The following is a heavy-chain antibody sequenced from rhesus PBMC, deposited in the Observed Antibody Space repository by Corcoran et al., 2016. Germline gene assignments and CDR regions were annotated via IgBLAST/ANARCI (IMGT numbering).Heavy chain of an antibody. CDR3: ARDHSSGWSGYGLDS. CDR1: GFTFSSYG. D-gene: IGHD6S26*01. CDR2: ICNGAVST. J-gene: IGHJ6*01. Sequence: EVQLVESGGGLVQPGGSLRLSCAASGFTFSSYGMSWVRQAPGKGLEWVSYICNGAVSTDSPDSGKGRFTISRDNSKNTLSLQMNSLRAEDTAVYYCARDHSSGWSGYGLDSWGQGVVVTVSS. V-gene: IGHV3S5*01.